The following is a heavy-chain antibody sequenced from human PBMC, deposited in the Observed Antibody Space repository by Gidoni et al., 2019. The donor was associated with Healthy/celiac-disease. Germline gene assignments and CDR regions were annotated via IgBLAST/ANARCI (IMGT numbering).Heavy chain of an antibody. V-gene: IGHV4-39*07. Sequence: QLQLQESGPGVVTPSETLSLTCTVSTGSISSSSYYWGWIRQPPGKRLEWIGRIYYSGSTYYNPSLKSRVTISVDTSKNQFSLKLSSVTAADTAVYYCARDLRYCGGDCYLEYFDYWGQGTLVTVSS. CDR2: IYYSGST. J-gene: IGHJ4*02. D-gene: IGHD2-21*02. CDR1: TGSISSSSYY. CDR3: ARDLRYCGGDCYLEYFDY.